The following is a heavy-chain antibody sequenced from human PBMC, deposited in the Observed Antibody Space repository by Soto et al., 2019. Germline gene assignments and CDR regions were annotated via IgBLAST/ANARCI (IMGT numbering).Heavy chain of an antibody. CDR3: ATHSCYYDSSGYYYYYYYGMDV. D-gene: IGHD3-22*01. CDR1: GCSFSSYW. Sequence: PGVSLKFSWKGAGCSFSSYWLGWVRQRPGKGLEWMGIIYPDDFDTIYSPPFPGHVTISAEKSISTAYLQWRTLKASDTAMYYCATHSCYYDSSGYYYYYYYGMDVWGQGTTVTVSS. J-gene: IGHJ6*02. CDR2: IYPDDFDT. V-gene: IGHV5-51*01.